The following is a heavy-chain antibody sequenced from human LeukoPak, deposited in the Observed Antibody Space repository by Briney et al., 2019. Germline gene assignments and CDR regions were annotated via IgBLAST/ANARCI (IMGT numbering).Heavy chain of an antibody. CDR3: ARRSFLGFGDSYYYFDN. D-gene: IGHD3-10*01. CDR2: VNPGDSHT. CDR1: GYSFTSYW. Sequence: GESLQISCKASGYSFTSYWIGWVRQMPGKGLEWRGFVNPGDSHTRYSPSFEGQVTISADKSITTAYLQWTNLKASDTAMYYCARRSFLGFGDSYYYFDNWGQGTLVPVSS. J-gene: IGHJ4*02. V-gene: IGHV5-51*01.